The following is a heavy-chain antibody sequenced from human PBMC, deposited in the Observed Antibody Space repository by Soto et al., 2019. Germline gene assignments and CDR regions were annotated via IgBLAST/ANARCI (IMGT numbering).Heavy chain of an antibody. CDR3: ARSLRGYGSGTYYNWFDP. CDR1: GFSLSTIGVG. J-gene: IGHJ5*02. Sequence: QITLKESGPTLVKPTQTLTLTCTFSGFSLSTIGVGVGWIRQPPGKALEWLALIYRDDDHRYSPSLKRRLTITKDTSKNQVVLSMTNMDPVDTATYYCARSLRGYGSGTYYNWFDPWGPGTLVTVSS. CDR2: IYRDDDH. D-gene: IGHD3-10*01. V-gene: IGHV2-5*02.